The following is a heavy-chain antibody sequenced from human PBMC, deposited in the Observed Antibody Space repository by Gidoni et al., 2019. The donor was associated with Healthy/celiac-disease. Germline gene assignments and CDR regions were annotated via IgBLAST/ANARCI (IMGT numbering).Heavy chain of an antibody. CDR1: GYTLTELS. J-gene: IGHJ3*02. V-gene: IGHV1-24*01. D-gene: IGHD4-17*01. Sequence: QVQLVQSGAEVKKPGASVKVSCKVSGYTLTELSMHWVRQAPGKGLEWMGGFDPEDGETIYAQKFQGRVTMTEDTSTDTAYMELSSLRSEDTAVYYCATDRTQELRWLSRDAFDIWGQGTMVTVSS. CDR3: ATDRTQELRWLSRDAFDI. CDR2: FDPEDGET.